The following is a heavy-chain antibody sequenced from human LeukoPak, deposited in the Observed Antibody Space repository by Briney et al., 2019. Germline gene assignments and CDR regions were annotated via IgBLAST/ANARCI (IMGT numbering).Heavy chain of an antibody. D-gene: IGHD6-13*01. CDR1: GYTFTSYG. Sequence: GASVKVSCKASGYTFTSYGISWVRQAPGQGLEWMGWISAYNSNTNYAQKLQGRVTMTTDTSTSTAYMELRSLRSDDTAVYYCARFPHTVYSSSWYEIGDYWGQGTLVTVSS. V-gene: IGHV1-18*01. CDR3: ARFPHTVYSSSWYEIGDY. J-gene: IGHJ4*02. CDR2: ISAYNSNT.